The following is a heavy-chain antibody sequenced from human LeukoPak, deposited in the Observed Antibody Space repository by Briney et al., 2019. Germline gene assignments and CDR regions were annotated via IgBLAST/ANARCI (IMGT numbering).Heavy chain of an antibody. V-gene: IGHV3-48*01. Sequence: PGGSLRLSCAASGFTFNNYDMNWVRQAPGKGLEWVSYISSSSSIIYYADSVKGRFTISRDTAKNSLYLQMNSLRAEDTAVYYCARSIDIDYWSQGTLVTVSS. D-gene: IGHD2-21*01. CDR2: ISSSSSII. CDR1: GFTFNNYD. CDR3: ARSIDIDY. J-gene: IGHJ4*02.